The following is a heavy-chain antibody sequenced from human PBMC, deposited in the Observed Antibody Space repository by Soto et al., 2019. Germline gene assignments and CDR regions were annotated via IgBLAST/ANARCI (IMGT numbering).Heavy chain of an antibody. V-gene: IGHV1-46*01. CDR3: ARAGYSYGSSTPELDY. CDR2: ITPSGGST. D-gene: IGHD5-18*01. Sequence: GLEWMGIITPSGGSTSYAQKFQGRVTMTRDTSTSTVYMELSSLRSEDTAVYYCARAGYSYGSSTPELDYWGQGTLVTVSS. J-gene: IGHJ4*02.